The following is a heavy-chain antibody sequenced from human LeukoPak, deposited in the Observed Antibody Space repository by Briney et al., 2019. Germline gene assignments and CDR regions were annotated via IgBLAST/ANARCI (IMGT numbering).Heavy chain of an antibody. J-gene: IGHJ4*02. V-gene: IGHV3-30*02. CDR2: IWYDGSDK. D-gene: IGHD3-16*01. CDR3: AKDLGTGGGDYFDY. Sequence: GGSLRLSCAGSGFPFSSYPISWVRQPPGKGLEWVAIIWYDGSDKYYVDFVKGRFTISRDNSKNTLYLQMNSLRVEDTAVYYCAKDLGTGGGDYFDYWGQGTLVTVSS. CDR1: GFPFSSYP.